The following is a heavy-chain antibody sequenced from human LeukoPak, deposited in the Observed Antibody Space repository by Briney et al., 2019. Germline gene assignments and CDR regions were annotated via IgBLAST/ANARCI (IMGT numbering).Heavy chain of an antibody. CDR1: VFTFSNAW. CDR2: IKTKTDGGTT. D-gene: IGHD3-10*01. V-gene: IGHV3-15*01. Sequence: GGSLRLSCAASVFTFSNAWMTWVRQAPGKGLEWVGRIKTKTDGGTTDYAAPVKGRFTISRDDSKNTLYLQMNSLKTEDTAVYYCTTDELLTGDSLWFGEPRVYWGQGTLVTVSS. CDR3: TTDELLTGDSLWFGEPRVY. J-gene: IGHJ4*02.